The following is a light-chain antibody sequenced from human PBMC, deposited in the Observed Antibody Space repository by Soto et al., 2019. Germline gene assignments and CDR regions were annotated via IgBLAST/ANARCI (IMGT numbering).Light chain of an antibody. V-gene: IGKV1-5*01. CDR2: DAY. CDR1: QSIRSW. J-gene: IGKJ4*01. CDR3: QQYESYSPLT. Sequence: DIQMTQSPSILSASVGDRLTIACSPSQSIRSWLAWYQQKPGKAPKLLIYDAYSLESGVPSRFSGRRSGTEFTLTIAGLQPEDFATYYCQQYESYSPLTFGGGTKVDIK.